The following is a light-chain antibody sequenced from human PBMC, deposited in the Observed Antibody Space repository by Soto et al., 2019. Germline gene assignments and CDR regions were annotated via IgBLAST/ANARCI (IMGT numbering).Light chain of an antibody. Sequence: IGLTQSPCTLSLYPRERATLSCRASQSVSSSYLAWYQQKPGQAPRLLIYGASSRATGIPDRFSGSGSGTDFTLTISRLEPEDFAVYYCQQYGSTFGQGTRLEIK. V-gene: IGKV3-20*01. CDR3: QQYGST. CDR2: GAS. CDR1: QSVSSSY. J-gene: IGKJ5*01.